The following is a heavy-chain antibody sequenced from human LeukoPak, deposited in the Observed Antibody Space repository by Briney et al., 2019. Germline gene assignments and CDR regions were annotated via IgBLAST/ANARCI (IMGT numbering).Heavy chain of an antibody. Sequence: GGSLRLSCAASGFAFSSYSMNWVRQAPGKGLEWVSSISSSSSYIYYADSVKGRFTISRDNAKNSLYLQMNSLRAEDTAVYYCARESQSAYYFDSSGYEDAFDIWGQGTMVTVSS. CDR1: GFAFSSYS. CDR3: ARESQSAYYFDSSGYEDAFDI. V-gene: IGHV3-21*01. J-gene: IGHJ3*02. D-gene: IGHD3-22*01. CDR2: ISSSSSYI.